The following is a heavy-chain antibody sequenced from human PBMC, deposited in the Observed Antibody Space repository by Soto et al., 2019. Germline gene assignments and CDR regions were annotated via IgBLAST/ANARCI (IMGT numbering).Heavy chain of an antibody. J-gene: IGHJ6*02. V-gene: IGHV3-21*01. CDR1: GFTFSTYS. Sequence: PGGSLRLSCVGSGFTFSTYSINWVRQAPGKGLEWVSSISSRSDIYYADSVKGRFTISRDNAKNAVSLQMNSLRAEDTAVYYCAREYTAWPLAYGLDVWGQGTTVTVSS. CDR3: AREYTAWPLAYGLDV. CDR2: ISSRSDI. D-gene: IGHD2-2*02.